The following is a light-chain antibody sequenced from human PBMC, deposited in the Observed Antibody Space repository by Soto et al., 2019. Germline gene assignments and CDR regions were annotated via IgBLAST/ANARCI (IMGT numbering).Light chain of an antibody. CDR3: QQYSSYSWT. CDR2: KAS. J-gene: IGKJ1*01. Sequence: DIQMTQSPSTLSASVGDRVTITCRASQSISSWLAWYQQKPGKAPKLLIYKASSLQSGVPPRFSGSGSGTEFTLNISSLQPDDFATYYCQQYSSYSWTFGLGTKVEIK. CDR1: QSISSW. V-gene: IGKV1-5*03.